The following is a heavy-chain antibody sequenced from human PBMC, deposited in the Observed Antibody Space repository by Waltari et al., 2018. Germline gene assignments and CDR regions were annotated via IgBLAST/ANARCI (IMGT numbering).Heavy chain of an antibody. CDR1: GYSFISHD. CDR3: ARAGYAGSGYARIYYYYMDV. J-gene: IGHJ6*03. V-gene: IGHV1-8*01. CDR2: MNPNIVNT. Sequence: QVQLVQSGAEVKKPGGSVKVSCKPSGYSFISHDINWVRQAAGQGPEWMGWMNPNIVNTGYAQKFQGRVTMTRNMSISTAYRGLSSLRSEDTAVYYCARAGYAGSGYARIYYYYMDVWGKGTTVPVSS. D-gene: IGHD5-12*01.